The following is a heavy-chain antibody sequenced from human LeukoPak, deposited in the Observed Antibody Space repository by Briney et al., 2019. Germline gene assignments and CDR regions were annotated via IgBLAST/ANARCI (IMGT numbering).Heavy chain of an antibody. Sequence: GGTLRLSCAASGFIFSSYGMTWVRQAPGKGLEWVATIGDSGTSTYYADSEKGRFTISRDNSKNTLYLQMNSLRAEDTAVYFCASGAYYDYWGQGTLVTVSS. CDR3: ASGAYYDY. J-gene: IGHJ4*02. CDR2: IGDSGTST. CDR1: GFIFSSYG. V-gene: IGHV3-23*01. D-gene: IGHD3-10*01.